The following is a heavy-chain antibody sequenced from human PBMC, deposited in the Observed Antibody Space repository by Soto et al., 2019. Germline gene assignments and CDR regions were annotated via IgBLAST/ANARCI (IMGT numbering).Heavy chain of an antibody. CDR2: IYYDGST. V-gene: IGHV4-59*01. J-gene: IGHJ5*02. Sequence: SETLSLTCTVSGGSISAYYWSWIRQPPGKGLEWIGYIYYDGSTSYNPSLRSRVTISVDTSKNQFSLILSSVTSADTAVYYCARDQLSSGLYVWFDPWGQGTLVTVSS. D-gene: IGHD6-25*01. CDR3: ARDQLSSGLYVWFDP. CDR1: GGSISAYY.